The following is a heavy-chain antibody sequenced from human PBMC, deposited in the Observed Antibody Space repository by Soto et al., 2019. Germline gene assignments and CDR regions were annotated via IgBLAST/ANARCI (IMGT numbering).Heavy chain of an antibody. J-gene: IGHJ4*02. D-gene: IGHD6-13*01. Sequence: QVQLQESGPGLVKPSGTLSLTCAVSGGSISSTNWWTWVRQSPGRGLECIGEIYHSGTTNYSPSLNSRVNIALDMSTNHLSLTLISVTAADTAVYYCAFPATADFDYWGKGILVTVSS. V-gene: IGHV4-4*02. CDR2: IYHSGTT. CDR1: GGSISSTNW. CDR3: AFPATADFDY.